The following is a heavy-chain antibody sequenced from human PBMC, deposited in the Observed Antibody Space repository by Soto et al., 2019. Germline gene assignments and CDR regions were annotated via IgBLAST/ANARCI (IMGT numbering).Heavy chain of an antibody. CDR3: ARHDYGDSNFDY. J-gene: IGHJ4*02. V-gene: IGHV6-1*01. D-gene: IGHD4-17*01. Sequence: SQTLSLTCAISGDSVSSNSAAWNWIRQSPSRGLEWPGRTYYRFKWYNDYAVSVKSRITINPDTSKNQFSLQLKSMTPEDTAVYYCARHDYGDSNFDYWGQGTLVTVSS. CDR2: TYYRFKWYN. CDR1: GDSVSSNSAA.